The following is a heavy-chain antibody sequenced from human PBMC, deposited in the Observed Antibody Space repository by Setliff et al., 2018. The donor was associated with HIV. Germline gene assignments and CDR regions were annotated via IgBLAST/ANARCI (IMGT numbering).Heavy chain of an antibody. D-gene: IGHD3-22*01. CDR2: INPNSGGT. V-gene: IGHV1-2*02. Sequence: AASVKVSCKASGYTFTEYHMHWVRQAPGQGLEWMGSINPNSGGTKYALNFQGRVTMTGDTSISTAYMELSRLRSDDTAVFFCARTHYYDSSGYLDYWGQGTLVTVSS. CDR1: GYTFTEYH. CDR3: ARTHYYDSSGYLDY. J-gene: IGHJ4*02.